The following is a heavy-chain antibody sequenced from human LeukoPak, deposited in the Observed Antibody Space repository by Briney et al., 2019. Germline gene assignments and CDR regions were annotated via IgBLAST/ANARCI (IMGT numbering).Heavy chain of an antibody. Sequence: SETLSLTCAVSGGSISSSNWWSWVRQPPGKGLEWIGEIYHSGSTNYNPSLKSRVTISVDKSKNQFSLKLSSVTAADTAVYYCARDSITMVRGVYYYYMDVWGKGTTVTVSS. CDR3: ARDSITMVRGVYYYYMDV. J-gene: IGHJ6*03. CDR2: IYHSGST. V-gene: IGHV4-4*02. D-gene: IGHD3-10*01. CDR1: GGSISSSNW.